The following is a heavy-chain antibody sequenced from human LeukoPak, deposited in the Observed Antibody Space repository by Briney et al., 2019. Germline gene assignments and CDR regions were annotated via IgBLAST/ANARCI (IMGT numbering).Heavy chain of an antibody. J-gene: IGHJ6*03. V-gene: IGHV4-4*07. CDR3: ARGYNWGSPTRNFYYLDV. Sequence: PSETLSLTCTVSGGSISSYYWSWIRQPAGKGLEWIGRIYTSGSTNYNPSLKSRVTMSVDTSKNQFSLKLRSVTAADTAVYYCARGYNWGSPTRNFYYLDVWGKGTTVTVSS. CDR2: IYTSGST. CDR1: GGSISSYY. D-gene: IGHD7-27*01.